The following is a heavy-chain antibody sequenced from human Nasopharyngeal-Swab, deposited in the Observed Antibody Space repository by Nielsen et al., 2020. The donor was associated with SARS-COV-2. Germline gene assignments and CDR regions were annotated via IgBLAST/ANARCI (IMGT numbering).Heavy chain of an antibody. CDR3: ARDYLWSSGYVFDY. CDR2: MNPNSGNT. D-gene: IGHD3-22*01. Sequence: ASVQVSCKASGYTFTSYYINWVRQATGQGLEWMGWMNPNSGNTGYAQKFQGRVTMTRNTSISTAYMELSSLRSEDTAVYYCARDYLWSSGYVFDYWGQGTLVTVSS. J-gene: IGHJ4*02. V-gene: IGHV1-8*01. CDR1: GYTFTSYY.